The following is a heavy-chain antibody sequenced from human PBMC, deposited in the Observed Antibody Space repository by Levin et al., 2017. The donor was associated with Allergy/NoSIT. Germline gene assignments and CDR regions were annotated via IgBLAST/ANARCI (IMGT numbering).Heavy chain of an antibody. CDR1: GFTFDDYA. CDR3: AKDINLYSSGWYGRFDH. V-gene: IGHV3-9*01. D-gene: IGHD6-19*01. Sequence: LSLTCAASGFTFDDYAMHWVRQAPGKGLEWVSGISWNSGNIGYADSVKGRFTISRDNAKNSLYLQMNSLRAEDTALYYCAKDINLYSSGWYGRFDHWGQGTLVTVSS. J-gene: IGHJ4*02. CDR2: ISWNSGNI.